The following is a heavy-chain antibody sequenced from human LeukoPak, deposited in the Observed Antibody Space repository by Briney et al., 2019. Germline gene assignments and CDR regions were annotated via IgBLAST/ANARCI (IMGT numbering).Heavy chain of an antibody. CDR3: TDAVAG. D-gene: IGHD4-23*01. Sequence: GSLRLSCAAYGFSVSTNYVTWVRQPPGKGLEWVSVIYTDGSTYYADSVKGRFTISRDNSKNTLYLQMSSLRAEDTAVYYCTDAVAGWGQGTLVTVSS. J-gene: IGHJ4*02. CDR2: IYTDGST. V-gene: IGHV3-53*05. CDR1: GFSVSTNY.